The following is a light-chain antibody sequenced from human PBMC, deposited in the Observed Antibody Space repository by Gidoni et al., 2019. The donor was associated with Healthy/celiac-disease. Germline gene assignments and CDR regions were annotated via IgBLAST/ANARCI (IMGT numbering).Light chain of an antibody. CDR1: QDMSNY. CDR3: HQYDNLPPWT. V-gene: IGKV1-33*01. CDR2: DAS. J-gene: IGKJ1*01. Sequence: DIQMTQSPSSLSASVGDRVTITCQASQDMSNYLNWYQQKPGKAPKLLIYDASNLETGVPSRFSGSGSGTDFTFTISSLQPADIATYYCHQYDNLPPWTFGQXTKVEIK.